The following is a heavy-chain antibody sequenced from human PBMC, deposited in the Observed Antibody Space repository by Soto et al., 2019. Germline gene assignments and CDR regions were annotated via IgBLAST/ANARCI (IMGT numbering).Heavy chain of an antibody. V-gene: IGHV3-23*01. CDR2: ISGSGGST. CDR1: VFTFSSYA. D-gene: IGHD3-10*01. Sequence: PGGSLRLSCASSVFTFSSYAMSCVRQAPGKGLEWVSAISGSGGSTYYADSVKGRFTISRDNSKNTLYLQMNSLRAEDTAVYYCARARGNYYSYLGQGTLVSVSS. J-gene: IGHJ4*02. CDR3: ARARGNYYSY.